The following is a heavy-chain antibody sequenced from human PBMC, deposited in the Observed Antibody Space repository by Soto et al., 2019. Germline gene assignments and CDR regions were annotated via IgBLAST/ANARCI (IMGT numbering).Heavy chain of an antibody. V-gene: IGHV1-18*04. CDR3: ARDHGLAWSVRPANYYYAIDV. D-gene: IGHD6-6*01. Sequence: QAQLAQSGPELKSPGASVKVSCKASGYTFTDYAINWVRQAPGQGFQWVGWISPYSGNTTSAENFFDRVTMTTDTSTRTTYTEQGSLRSADTAVYYCARDHGLAWSVRPANYYYAIDVWGQGTTVTVSS. CDR1: GYTFTDYA. J-gene: IGHJ6*02. CDR2: ISPYSGNT.